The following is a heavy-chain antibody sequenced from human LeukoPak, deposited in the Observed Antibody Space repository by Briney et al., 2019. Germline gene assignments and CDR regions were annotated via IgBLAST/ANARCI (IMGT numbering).Heavy chain of an antibody. CDR3: ARAGNNWFDP. Sequence: ASVKVSCKASGGTFSSYAISWVRQTPGQGLEWMGIINPSGGSTSYAQKFQGRVTMTRDTSTSTVYMELSSLRSEDTAVYYCARAGNNWFDPWGQGTLVTVSS. V-gene: IGHV1-46*01. CDR2: INPSGGST. CDR1: GGTFSSYA. J-gene: IGHJ5*02.